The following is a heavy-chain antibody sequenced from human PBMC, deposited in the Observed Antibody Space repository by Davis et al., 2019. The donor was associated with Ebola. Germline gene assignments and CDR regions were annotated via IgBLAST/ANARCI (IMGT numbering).Heavy chain of an antibody. J-gene: IGHJ6*02. CDR3: ARGRDYGDFEDHYYYGLDI. D-gene: IGHD4-17*01. CDR2: IYTSGST. Sequence: SETLSLTCTVSGGSISSGSYYWSWIRQPAGKGLEWIGHIYTSGSTHYNPSLNSRVTISVDRSKNQFSLNLSSVTAADTAVYFCARGRDYGDFEDHYYYGLDIWGQGTTVTVSS. V-gene: IGHV4-61*09. CDR1: GGSISSGSYY.